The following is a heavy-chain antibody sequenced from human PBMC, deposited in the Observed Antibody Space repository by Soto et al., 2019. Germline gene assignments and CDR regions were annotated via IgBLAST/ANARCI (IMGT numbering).Heavy chain of an antibody. D-gene: IGHD3-10*01. CDR2: INHSGST. V-gene: IGHV4-34*01. CDR3: ARRSMVRGLRFDP. Sequence: QVQLQQWGAGLLKPSETLSLTCAVYGGSFSGYYWSWIRQPPGKGLEWIGEINHSGSTNYKPSLKSRVTISVDTAKNQCSLKVSSVTAADTAVYYCARRSMVRGLRFDPWGQGTLVTVSS. CDR1: GGSFSGYY. J-gene: IGHJ5*02.